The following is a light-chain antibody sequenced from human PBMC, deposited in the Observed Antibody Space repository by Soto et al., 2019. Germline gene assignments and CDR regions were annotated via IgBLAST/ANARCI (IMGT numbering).Light chain of an antibody. Sequence: DIQMTQSPSSLSASVGDRVTITCRASQSISTYLNWYQQKPGKAPKLLIYDASNLQSGVPSRFSGGVSATDFTLTISSLQPEDFAAYYCQQSYNTPRTFGQGTKVEIK. CDR2: DAS. V-gene: IGKV1-39*01. J-gene: IGKJ1*01. CDR3: QQSYNTPRT. CDR1: QSISTY.